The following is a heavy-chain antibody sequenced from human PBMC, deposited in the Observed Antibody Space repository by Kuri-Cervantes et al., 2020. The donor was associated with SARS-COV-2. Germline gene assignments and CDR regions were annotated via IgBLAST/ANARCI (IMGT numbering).Heavy chain of an antibody. CDR2: ISGSGSYI. J-gene: IGHJ6*03. CDR3: ARVAGEGPIYYYYMDV. Sequence: ETLSLTCTVSGYSISSGYYWGWIRQPPGKGLEWVSSISGSGSYIYYADSVKGRFTISKESGENSLYLHMNSLRGDDTAVYYCARVAGEGPIYYYYMDVWGKGTTVTVSS. CDR1: GYSISSGYY. V-gene: IGHV3-21*01. D-gene: IGHD2-21*01.